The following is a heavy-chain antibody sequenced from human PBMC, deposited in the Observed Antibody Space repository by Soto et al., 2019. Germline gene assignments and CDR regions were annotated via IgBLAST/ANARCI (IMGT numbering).Heavy chain of an antibody. CDR3: ARQFRFGSYPGESWFDP. J-gene: IGHJ5*02. Sequence: ASETLSLTCNVSGGSISSDFYIWIRQPPGKGRGWIGSVYYTGTTDYNPSLKSRVTISVDTSKTQFSLNLRSVTAADTAVYYCARQFRFGSYPGESWFDPWGQGTLVTVSS. CDR2: VYYTGTT. CDR1: GGSISSDF. D-gene: IGHD1-26*01. V-gene: IGHV4-59*08.